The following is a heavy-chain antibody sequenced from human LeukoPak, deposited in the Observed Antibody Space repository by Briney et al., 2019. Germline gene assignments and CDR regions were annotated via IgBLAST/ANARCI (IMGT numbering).Heavy chain of an antibody. J-gene: IGHJ6*02. CDR1: GYTFSSYG. Sequence: GASVKVSCKASGYTFSSYGISWVRQAPGQGLEWMGWISVYNANTDQSKKLQGRVTMTTDTSTSTAYMELRSLRSDDTAVYYCARDPPAYCGGECYSPYSGMDVWGQGTTVTVSS. D-gene: IGHD2-21*01. CDR2: ISVYNANT. V-gene: IGHV1-18*01. CDR3: ARDPPAYCGGECYSPYSGMDV.